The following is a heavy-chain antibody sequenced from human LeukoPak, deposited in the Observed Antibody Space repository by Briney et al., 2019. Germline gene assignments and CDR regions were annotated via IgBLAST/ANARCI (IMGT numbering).Heavy chain of an antibody. J-gene: IGHJ4*02. CDR1: GGSISGYY. CDR2: IYTSGST. D-gene: IGHD2-2*01. V-gene: IGHV4-4*07. CDR3: ARTYCTSTSCHGYLDY. Sequence: SQTPSLTCSVSGGSISGYYWSWIRQPAGKGLEWIGHIYTSGSTNYNPSLKSRVAMSVDTSKNQISLKVRSATAADTAVYFCARTYCTSTSCHGYLDYWGQGTLVTVSS.